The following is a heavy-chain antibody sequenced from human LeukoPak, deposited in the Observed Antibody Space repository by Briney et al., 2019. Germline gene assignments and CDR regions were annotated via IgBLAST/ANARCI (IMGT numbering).Heavy chain of an antibody. D-gene: IGHD4-17*01. CDR3: ARGVPYGDYSFDY. J-gene: IGHJ4*02. Sequence: GGSLRLSCAASGFTFSSYAMHWVRQAPGKGLEYVSAISSNGGSTYYADSVKGRFTISRDNSKNTLYLQMNSLRAEDTAVYYCARGVPYGDYSFDYWGQGTLVTVSS. CDR2: ISSNGGST. CDR1: GFTFSSYA. V-gene: IGHV3-64*02.